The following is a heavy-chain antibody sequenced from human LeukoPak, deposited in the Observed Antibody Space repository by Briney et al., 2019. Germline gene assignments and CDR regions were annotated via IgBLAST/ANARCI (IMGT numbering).Heavy chain of an antibody. J-gene: IGHJ4*02. D-gene: IGHD3-3*01. Sequence: SQTLPLTCAISGDSVSSNGASWNWIRQSPSRGLEWLGRTYYRSQQWHSDYAPSVKGRITLNPDTSKNQFSLQLNSVTPEDTALYYCGRETDFGVVTNWGQGTLVTVSS. CDR1: GDSVSSNGAS. CDR3: GRETDFGVVTN. V-gene: IGHV6-1*01. CDR2: TYYRSQQWHS.